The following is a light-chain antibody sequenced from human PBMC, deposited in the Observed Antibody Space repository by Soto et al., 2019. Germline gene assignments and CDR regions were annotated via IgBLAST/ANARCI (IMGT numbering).Light chain of an antibody. CDR1: NSDVGGYNY. V-gene: IGLV2-14*01. J-gene: IGLJ2*01. CDR2: EVS. CDR3: SSYTSSLTRV. Sequence: QSALPQPASVSGSPGQSITISCTGTNSDVGGYNYVSWYQQHPGKAPKLMIYEVSNRPSGVSNRFSGSKSGNTASLIISGLQAEDEAHYYCSSYTSSLTRVFGGGTKLTVL.